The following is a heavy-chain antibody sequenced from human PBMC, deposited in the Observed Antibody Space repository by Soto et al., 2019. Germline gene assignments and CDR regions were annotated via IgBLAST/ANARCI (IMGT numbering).Heavy chain of an antibody. CDR1: GFTFSSYA. CDR3: AKASLPPYYDFWSGYYPNYFDY. V-gene: IGHV3-23*01. Sequence: PXGSLRLSCAASGFTFSSYAMSWVRQAPGKGLEWVSAISGSGGSTYYADSVKGRFTISRDNSKNTLYLQMNSLRAEDTAVYYCAKASLPPYYDFWSGYYPNYFDYWGQGTLVTVPS. J-gene: IGHJ4*02. CDR2: ISGSGGST. D-gene: IGHD3-3*01.